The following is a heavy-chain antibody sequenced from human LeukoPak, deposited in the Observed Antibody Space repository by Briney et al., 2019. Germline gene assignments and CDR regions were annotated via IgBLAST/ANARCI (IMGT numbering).Heavy chain of an antibody. J-gene: IGHJ4*02. CDR3: ARGRLVRHFDY. CDR2: INHSGST. CDR1: GGSFSGYY. D-gene: IGHD6-13*01. V-gene: IGHV4-34*01. Sequence: SETLSLTCAVYGGSFSGYYWSWIRQPPGKGLEWIGEINHSGSTNYNTSLKSRVTISVDTSKNQFSLKLSSVTAADTAVYYCARGRLVRHFDYWGQGTVVTVSS.